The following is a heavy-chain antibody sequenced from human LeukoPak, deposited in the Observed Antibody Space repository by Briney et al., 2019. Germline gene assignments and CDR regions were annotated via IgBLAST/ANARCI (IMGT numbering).Heavy chain of an antibody. CDR1: GGSISSYY. Sequence: SETLSLTCTVSGGSISSYYWSWIRQPPGKGLEWIGEINHSGSTSYSPSLESRVTISVDTSKNQFSLRLNSVTAADTAVYYCARAAAAGTLGFGYWGQGTLVTVSS. J-gene: IGHJ4*02. CDR3: ARAAAAGTLGFGY. CDR2: INHSGST. V-gene: IGHV4-34*01. D-gene: IGHD6-13*01.